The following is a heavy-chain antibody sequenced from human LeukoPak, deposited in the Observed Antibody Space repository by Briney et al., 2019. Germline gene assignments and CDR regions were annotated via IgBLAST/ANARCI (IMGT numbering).Heavy chain of an antibody. Sequence: GGSLRLSCVVSGFTFSNAWMTWVRQAPGKGLEWVGRIKTKTEGSATDYIAPVKGRFIISRDDSKNTLYLQMNSLQTEDTAVYYCATVDIVSTIRSWGQGTLVTVPS. CDR2: IKTKTEGSAT. CDR1: GFTFSNAW. J-gene: IGHJ5*02. CDR3: ATVDIVSTIRS. D-gene: IGHD5/OR15-5a*01. V-gene: IGHV3-15*01.